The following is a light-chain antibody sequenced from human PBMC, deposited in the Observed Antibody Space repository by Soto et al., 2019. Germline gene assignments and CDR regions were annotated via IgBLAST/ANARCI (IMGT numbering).Light chain of an antibody. CDR3: QQYNKWPIT. Sequence: EIHMTQSPATLSLSPGDRATLSCKASQFISSNYLSWYQQKPGQAPRLLIFGASTRATGIPARFSGSGSGTDFTLTISSLQSEDFAVYSCQQYNKWPITFGQGTRLEI. CDR1: QFISSNY. J-gene: IGKJ5*01. V-gene: IGKV3D-7*01. CDR2: GAS.